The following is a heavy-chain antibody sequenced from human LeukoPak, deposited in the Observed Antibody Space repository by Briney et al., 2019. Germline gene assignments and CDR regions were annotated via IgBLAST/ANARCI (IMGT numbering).Heavy chain of an antibody. V-gene: IGHV4-59*12. CDR2: IYYSGST. CDR3: ARPYSGSYYRSANAFDI. CDR1: GGSISSYY. D-gene: IGHD1-26*01. J-gene: IGHJ3*02. Sequence: SETLSLTCTVSGGSISSYYWSWIRQPPGKGLEWIGYIYYSGSTNYNPSLKSRVTISVDTSKNQFSLKLSSVTAADTAVYYCARPYSGSYYRSANAFDIWGQGTMVTVSS.